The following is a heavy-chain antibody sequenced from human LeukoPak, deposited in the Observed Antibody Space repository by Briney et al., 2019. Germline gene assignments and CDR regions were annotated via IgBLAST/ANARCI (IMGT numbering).Heavy chain of an antibody. Sequence: GGSLRLSCAASGFTFSSYWMSWVRQAPGKGLEGVANIKQDGSEKYYVDSVKGRFTISRDNAKNSLYLQMNSLRAEDTAVYYCARGGSPYYYGSGSYSGFDYWGQGTLVTVSS. J-gene: IGHJ4*02. CDR1: GFTFSSYW. CDR3: ARGGSPYYYGSGSYSGFDY. CDR2: IKQDGSEK. D-gene: IGHD3-10*01. V-gene: IGHV3-7*04.